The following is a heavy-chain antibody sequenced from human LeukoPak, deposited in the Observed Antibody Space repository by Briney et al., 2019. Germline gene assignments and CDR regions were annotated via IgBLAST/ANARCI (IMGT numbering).Heavy chain of an antibody. CDR2: ISGSGGSI. D-gene: IGHD2-2*01. CDR1: GFTFSSYA. J-gene: IGHJ4*02. Sequence: PGRSLRLSCAASGFTFSSYAMSWVRQAPGKGLEWVSAISGSGGSIYYADSVKGRFTISRDNSKNTLYLQMNSLRAEDTAVYYCAKTLYVPAAMRPFDYWGQGTLVTVSS. V-gene: IGHV3-23*01. CDR3: AKTLYVPAAMRPFDY.